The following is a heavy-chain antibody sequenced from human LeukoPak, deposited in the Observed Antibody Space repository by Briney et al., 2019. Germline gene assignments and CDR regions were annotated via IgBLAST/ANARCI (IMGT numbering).Heavy chain of an antibody. D-gene: IGHD2-2*02. CDR3: ARYCSSTSCYINGYYYMDV. CDR2: ISSTSSYI. CDR1: GFIFSSYS. J-gene: IGHJ6*03. Sequence: PGGSLRLSCAASGFIFSSYSMNWVRQAPGKGLEWVSSISSTSSYIYYADSVKGRFTISRDNAKNSLYLQLNSLRAEDTAVYYCARYCSSTSCYINGYYYMDVWGKGTTVTVSS. V-gene: IGHV3-21*01.